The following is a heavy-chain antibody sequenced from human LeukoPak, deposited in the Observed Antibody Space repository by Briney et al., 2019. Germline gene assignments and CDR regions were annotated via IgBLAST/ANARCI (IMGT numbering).Heavy chain of an antibody. CDR2: IIPILGIA. CDR3: ARDLEVGDTAMVNRRYFDY. V-gene: IGHV1-69*04. Sequence: SVKVSCKASGGTFSSYAISWVRQAPGQGLEWMGRIIPILGIANYAQKFQGRVTITADKSTSTAYMELSSLRSEDTAVYYCARDLEVGDTAMVNRRYFDYWGQGTLVTVSS. D-gene: IGHD5-18*01. CDR1: GGTFSSYA. J-gene: IGHJ4*02.